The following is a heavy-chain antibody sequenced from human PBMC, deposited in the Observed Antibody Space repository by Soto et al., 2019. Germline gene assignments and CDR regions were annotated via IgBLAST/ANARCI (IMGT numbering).Heavy chain of an antibody. CDR2: TYYKSKWYY. J-gene: IGHJ6*03. CDR3: ERGSGNAVREHYYRNV. CDR1: GDSVSSNSAG. D-gene: IGHD1-1*01. Sequence: PSQTLSLTCDISGDSVSSNSAGWNWIRQTPSRGLEWLGRTYYKSKWYYTYAASVKSRITVSPDTSKNQFSLQLTSVTPEDTAVYYCERGSGNAVREHYYRNVWDKGTRVTFS. V-gene: IGHV6-1*01.